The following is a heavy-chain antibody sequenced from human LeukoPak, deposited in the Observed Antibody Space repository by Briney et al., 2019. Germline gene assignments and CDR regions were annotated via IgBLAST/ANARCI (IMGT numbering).Heavy chain of an antibody. CDR1: GFTFDDHG. D-gene: IGHD7-27*01. J-gene: IGHJ4*02. CDR3: ARFSPRAMGNYLDF. V-gene: IGHV4-30-2*01. Sequence: LRLSCAASGFTFDDHGLSWIRQPPGKGLEWIGYIYPRGSTYYNPSLKSRVILSLDKSANQFSLNLSSVTAADTAVYYCARFSPRAMGNYLDFWGQGTLVTVSS. CDR2: IYPRGST.